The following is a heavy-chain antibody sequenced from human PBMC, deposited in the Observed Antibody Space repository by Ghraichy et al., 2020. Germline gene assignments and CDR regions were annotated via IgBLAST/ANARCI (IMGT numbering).Heavy chain of an antibody. CDR1: GFTFSSFA. V-gene: IGHV3-33*06. CDR2: IWYDGTNK. D-gene: IGHD1-1*01. CDR3: AKETEFFDY. Sequence: AGSLRLSCTASGFTFSSFAMHWVRQAPGKGLEWVAVIWYDGTNKYYADSVKGRFTISRDNSKNTLYLQMNSLRAGDTAVYYCAKETEFFDYWGQGTLVTVAS. J-gene: IGHJ4*02.